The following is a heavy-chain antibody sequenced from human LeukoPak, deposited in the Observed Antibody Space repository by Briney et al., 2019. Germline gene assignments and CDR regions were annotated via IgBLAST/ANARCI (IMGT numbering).Heavy chain of an antibody. CDR2: IHHSKSS. V-gene: IGHV4-4*02. J-gene: IGHJ4*02. Sequence: SGTLSLTCAVSGDSITSDKWWTWVRQPPGKGLEWIGEIHHSKSSNYYPSLKSRVTISVDTSKNQFSLKLTSVTAADTAVYYCARGDSGSFSQFDCWGQGTLVTVSS. CDR3: ARGDSGSFSQFDC. D-gene: IGHD1-26*01. CDR1: GDSITSDKW.